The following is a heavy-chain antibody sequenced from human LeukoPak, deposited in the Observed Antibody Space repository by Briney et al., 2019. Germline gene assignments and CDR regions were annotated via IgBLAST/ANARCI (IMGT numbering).Heavy chain of an antibody. CDR2: IKTDGSEK. D-gene: IGHD2-2*01. CDR3: ATYSSRNAREFQS. V-gene: IGHV3-7*01. J-gene: IGHJ1*01. CDR1: GFTFSNSW. Sequence: GGSLRLSCEASGFTFSNSWITWVRQTPGKGLEWVANIKTDGSEKYYVDSVRGRFTISRDNAKNSLYLQMNSLRAEDTAVYYCATYSSRNAREFQSWGQGTLVTVSS.